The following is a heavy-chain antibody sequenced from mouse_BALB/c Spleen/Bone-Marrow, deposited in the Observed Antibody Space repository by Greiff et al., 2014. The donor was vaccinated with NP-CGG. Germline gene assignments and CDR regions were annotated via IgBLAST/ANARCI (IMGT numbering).Heavy chain of an antibody. CDR3: ARGGGMDY. V-gene: IGHV1S56*01. CDR1: GYTFTSYY. CDR2: IYPGDGST. Sequence: VQLQQSGPELVKPGASVKMSCKASGYTFTSYYIHWVKQRPGQGLEWIGWIYPGDGSTKYNEKFKGETTLTADKSSSTAYMLLSSLTSEDSAIYFCARGGGMDYWGQGTSVTVSS. J-gene: IGHJ4*01.